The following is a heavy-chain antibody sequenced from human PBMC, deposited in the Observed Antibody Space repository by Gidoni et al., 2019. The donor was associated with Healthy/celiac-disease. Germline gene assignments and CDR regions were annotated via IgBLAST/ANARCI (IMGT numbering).Heavy chain of an antibody. Sequence: QVQLQESGPGLVKPSETLSLTGAVAGGSISSYYCSWIRQPPGKVLEWIGYISYSGRTNYITSLKSRVTISVDTSKNQFSLKLSSVTAADTVVYYCARGSSWYHSDYWGQGTLVTVSS. V-gene: IGHV4-59*01. CDR1: GGSISSYY. CDR3: ARGSSWYHSDY. J-gene: IGHJ4*02. CDR2: ISYSGRT. D-gene: IGHD6-13*01.